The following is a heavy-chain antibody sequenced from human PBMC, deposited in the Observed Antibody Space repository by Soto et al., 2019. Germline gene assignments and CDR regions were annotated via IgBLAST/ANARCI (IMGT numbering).Heavy chain of an antibody. CDR1: GFPFSTYG. V-gene: IGHV3-33*01. CDR2: IYYDGSKK. D-gene: IGHD1-26*01. Sequence: QVQLVESGGCVVQPGRSLRLSCAASGFPFSTYGMHWVRQAPGKGLEWVAVIYYDGSKKYYSDSVKGRFTISRDNSNNTLFLQMSNLRAEDTAVYYCARDLGFGGNYLDYWGQGTLVNVFS. J-gene: IGHJ4*02. CDR3: ARDLGFGGNYLDY.